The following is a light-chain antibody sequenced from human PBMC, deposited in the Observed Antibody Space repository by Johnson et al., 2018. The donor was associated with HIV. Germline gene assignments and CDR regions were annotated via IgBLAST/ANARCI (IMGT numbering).Light chain of an antibody. V-gene: IGLV1-51*01. CDR2: DNN. CDR3: GTWDSSLSAEAV. J-gene: IGLJ1*01. Sequence: QSVLTQPPSVSAAPGQKVTISCSGSSSNIGSHYVSWYQQLPRTAPKLLIYDNNKRPSGIPDLFSGSKSGTSATLGITGLQTGDEADYYCGTWDSSLSAEAVFGSGTKVTVL. CDR1: SSNIGSHY.